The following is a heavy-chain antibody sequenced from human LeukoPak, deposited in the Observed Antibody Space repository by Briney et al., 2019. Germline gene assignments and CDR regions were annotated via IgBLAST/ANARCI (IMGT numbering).Heavy chain of an antibody. V-gene: IGHV3-23*01. CDR2: ISGSGGST. CDR1: GFTFSSYA. Sequence: PGGSLRLSCAASGFTFSSYAMSWVRQAPGKGLEWVSAISGSGGSTYYADSVKGRFTISRDNSKNTLYLQMNSLRAEDTAVYYCAKDTLRRADCSSTSCYGMDVWGQGTTVTVSS. J-gene: IGHJ6*02. CDR3: AKDTLRRADCSSTSCYGMDV. D-gene: IGHD2-2*01.